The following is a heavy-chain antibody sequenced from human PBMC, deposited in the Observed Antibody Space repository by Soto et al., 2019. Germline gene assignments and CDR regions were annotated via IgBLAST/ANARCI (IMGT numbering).Heavy chain of an antibody. CDR1: GFTFSSYW. Sequence: TGGSLRLSCAASGFTFSSYWMSWVRQAPGKGLEWVANIKQDGSEKYYVDSVKGRFTISRDNAKNSLYLQMNSLRAEDTAVYYCARDISYGDHTLLYYYYMDVWGKGTTVTVSS. CDR3: ARDISYGDHTLLYYYYMDV. V-gene: IGHV3-7*01. D-gene: IGHD4-17*01. CDR2: IKQDGSEK. J-gene: IGHJ6*03.